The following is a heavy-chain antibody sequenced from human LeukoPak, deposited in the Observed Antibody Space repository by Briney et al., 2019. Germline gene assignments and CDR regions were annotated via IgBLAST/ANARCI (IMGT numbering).Heavy chain of an antibody. V-gene: IGHV4-30-2*01. CDR2: IYHSGST. D-gene: IGHD2-15*01. CDR3: ARDEGYCSGGSCYSGKYFQH. Sequence: KPSETLSLTCAVSGGSISSGGYSWSWIRQPPGKGLEWIGYIYHSGSTYYNPSLKSRVTISVDRSKNQFSLKLSSVTAADTAVYYCARDEGYCSGGSCYSGKYFQHWGQGTLVTVSS. J-gene: IGHJ1*01. CDR1: GGSISSGGYS.